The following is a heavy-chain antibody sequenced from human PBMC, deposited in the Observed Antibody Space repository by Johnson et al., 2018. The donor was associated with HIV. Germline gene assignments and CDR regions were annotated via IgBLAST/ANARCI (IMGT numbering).Heavy chain of an antibody. CDR1: GFTVSSNY. J-gene: IGHJ3*01. CDR2: IYSGGST. CDR3: AMPQLLADDIFNF. D-gene: IGHD6-19*01. Sequence: EQLVESGGGLIQPGGSLRLSCAASGFTVSSNYMSWVRQAPGKGLEWVSVIYSGGSTYYADSVKGRFTISRDNSKNTLYLQMSSLRVEDTGVYYCAMPQLLADDIFNFWGQGTMVTVSS. V-gene: IGHV3-53*01.